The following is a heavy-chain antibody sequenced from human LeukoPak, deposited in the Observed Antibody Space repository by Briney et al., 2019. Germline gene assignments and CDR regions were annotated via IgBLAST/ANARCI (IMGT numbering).Heavy chain of an antibody. V-gene: IGHV3-73*01. Sequence: PGGSLRLSCAASGFTFSDSAIHWVRQASGKGLEGVGRIRDKGYGHATAYAASVKGRFTLSRDDSTNTAYLQMNSLKTEDTALYYCTTPNEGNWFDPWGQGTLVTVSS. CDR1: GFTFSDSA. D-gene: IGHD2-8*01. CDR3: TTPNEGNWFDP. J-gene: IGHJ5*02. CDR2: IRDKGYGHAT.